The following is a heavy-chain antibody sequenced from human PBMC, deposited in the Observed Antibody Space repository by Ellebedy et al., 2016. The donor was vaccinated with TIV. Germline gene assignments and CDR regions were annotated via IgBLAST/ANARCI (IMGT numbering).Heavy chain of an antibody. D-gene: IGHD3-10*01. CDR2: IYTSGST. Sequence: MPSETLSLTCTVSGGSISSYYWSWIRQPAGKGLEWIGRIYTSGSTNYNPSLKSRVTMSVDTSKNQFSLKLSSVTAADTAVYYCASQGDIYGSGSRYYYYGMDVWGQGTTVTVSS. CDR3: ASQGDIYGSGSRYYYYGMDV. CDR1: GGSISSYY. V-gene: IGHV4-4*07. J-gene: IGHJ6*02.